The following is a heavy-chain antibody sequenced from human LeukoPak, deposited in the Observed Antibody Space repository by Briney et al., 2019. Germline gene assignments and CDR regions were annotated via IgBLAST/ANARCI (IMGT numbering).Heavy chain of an antibody. J-gene: IGHJ5*02. V-gene: IGHV3-74*01. D-gene: IGHD3-9*01. CDR2: INSDGSST. CDR3: VRDNYDILTGYRNWFDP. CDR1: GFTFSSYW. Sequence: PGGSLRLSCAASGFTFSSYWMHWVRQAPGKGLVWVSRINSDGSSTSYADSAKGRFTISRDNAKNTLYLQMNSLRAEDTAVYYCVRDNYDILTGYRNWFDPWGQGTLVTVSS.